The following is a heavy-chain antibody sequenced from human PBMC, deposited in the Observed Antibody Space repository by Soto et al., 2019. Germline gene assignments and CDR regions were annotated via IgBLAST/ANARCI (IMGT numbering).Heavy chain of an antibody. Sequence: QVQLQQWGAGLLKPSETLSLTCAVYGGSFSGYYWSWIRQPPGKGLEWIGEINHSGSTNYNPSLKXPXTXLADTSKNHFSLKLRSVTAADTAVYYCARGGLAFGIWGQGTMVTVSS. CDR1: GGSFSGYY. CDR3: ARGGLAFGI. V-gene: IGHV4-34*01. J-gene: IGHJ3*02. CDR2: INHSGST.